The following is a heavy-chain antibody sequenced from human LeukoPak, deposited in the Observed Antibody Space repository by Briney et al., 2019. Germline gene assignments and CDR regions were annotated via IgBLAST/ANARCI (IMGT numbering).Heavy chain of an antibody. CDR2: INPNTGGT. D-gene: IGHD2-2*02. Sequence: ASVKVSCKASGYTFSDYYMHWVRQAPGQGLEWMGWINPNTGGTNSAQKFQGRVTMTRDTSISTACMGLSSLTSDDTAVYYCARAPFCDFTSCYTGYNWFAPWGQGTLVTVSS. J-gene: IGHJ5*02. CDR1: GYTFSDYY. CDR3: ARAPFCDFTSCYTGYNWFAP. V-gene: IGHV1-2*02.